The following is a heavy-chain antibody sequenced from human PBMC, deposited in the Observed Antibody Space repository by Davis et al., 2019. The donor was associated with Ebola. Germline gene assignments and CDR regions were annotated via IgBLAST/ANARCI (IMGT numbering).Heavy chain of an antibody. CDR3: ARAITMIVAGWFDP. J-gene: IGHJ5*02. Sequence: ASVQVSCKASGYTFTSYGISWVRQAPVQGLEWMGWISAYNGNTNYAPKLQGRVTMTTDTSTSTAYMELRSLRSDDTAVYYCARAITMIVAGWFDPWGQGTLVTVSS. D-gene: IGHD3-22*01. CDR1: GYTFTSYG. V-gene: IGHV1-18*01. CDR2: ISAYNGNT.